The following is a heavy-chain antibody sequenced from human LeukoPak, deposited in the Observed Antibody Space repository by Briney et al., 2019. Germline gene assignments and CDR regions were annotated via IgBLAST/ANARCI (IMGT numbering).Heavy chain of an antibody. CDR3: AKGEKVTANIYYFDS. CDR1: GFTLSSYA. J-gene: IGHJ4*02. V-gene: IGHV3-23*01. CDR2: LGISGDYA. Sequence: GGSLRLSCVASGFTLSSYAVSWVRQAPGKGLQWVSSLGISGDYAWYAGSVKGRFTISRDSSKNTLYLQMNRLGAEDTAVYYCAKGEKVTANIYYFDSWGQGTLVTVSS. D-gene: IGHD2-21*02.